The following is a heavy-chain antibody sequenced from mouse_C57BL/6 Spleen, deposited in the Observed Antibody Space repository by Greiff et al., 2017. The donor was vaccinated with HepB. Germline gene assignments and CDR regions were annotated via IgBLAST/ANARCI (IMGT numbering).Heavy chain of an antibody. Sequence: EVKLVESGAELVRPGASVKLSCTASGFNIKDYYMHWVKQRPEQGLEWIGRIDPEDGDTEYAPKFQGKATMTADTSSNTAYLQLSSLTSEDTAVYYCTTYYYGSSQSYYAMDYWGQGTSVTVSS. J-gene: IGHJ4*01. D-gene: IGHD1-1*01. CDR2: IDPEDGDT. V-gene: IGHV14-1*01. CDR3: TTYYYGSSQSYYAMDY. CDR1: GFNIKDYY.